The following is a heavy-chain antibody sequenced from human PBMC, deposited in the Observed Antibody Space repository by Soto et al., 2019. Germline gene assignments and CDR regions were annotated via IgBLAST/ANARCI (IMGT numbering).Heavy chain of an antibody. J-gene: IGHJ6*02. CDR3: AKAMEQQLVPDYYYGLDV. V-gene: IGHV3-9*01. Sequence: EVQLVESGGGLVQPGRSLRLSCAASGFTFNDYAMHWVRQVPGKGLEWVSGINWNRYIIKYADSVRGRFTISRDNAKNTLYLQMNSLRPEDTALYYCAKAMEQQLVPDYYYGLDVWGQGTTVTVSS. CDR2: INWNRYII. CDR1: GFTFNDYA. D-gene: IGHD6-13*01.